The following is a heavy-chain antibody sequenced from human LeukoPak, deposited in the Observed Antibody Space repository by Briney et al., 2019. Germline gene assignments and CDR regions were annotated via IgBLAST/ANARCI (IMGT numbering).Heavy chain of an antibody. D-gene: IGHD3-22*01. CDR2: ISGSGGST. CDR1: GFTFSSYA. V-gene: IGHV3-23*01. J-gene: IGHJ4*02. Sequence: PGGSLRLSCAASGFTFSSYAMSWVRQAPGKGLEWVSAISGSGGSTYYADSVKGRFTISRGNSKNTLYLQMNSLRAEDTAVYYCAKDSYYYDSSGYFDYWGQGTLVTVSS. CDR3: AKDSYYYDSSGYFDY.